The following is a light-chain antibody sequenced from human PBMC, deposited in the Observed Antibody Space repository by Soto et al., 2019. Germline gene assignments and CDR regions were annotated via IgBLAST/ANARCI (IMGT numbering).Light chain of an antibody. V-gene: IGKV3-15*01. CDR3: QQYNSWPPIT. Sequence: IVMTQSPATLSVSPGERVTFSCRASQSVMTNLAWYQHKPGQAPRLLIYGASTRATGIPARFSGSGSGTEFTLSISSLQSEDFAVYYCQQYNSWPPITFGQGTRLEIK. CDR1: QSVMTN. CDR2: GAS. J-gene: IGKJ5*01.